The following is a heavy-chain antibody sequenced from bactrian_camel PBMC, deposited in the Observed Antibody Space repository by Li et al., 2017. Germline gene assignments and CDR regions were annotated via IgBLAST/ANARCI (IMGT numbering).Heavy chain of an antibody. D-gene: IGHD1*01. J-gene: IGHJ6*01. V-gene: IGHV3S7*01. CDR1: GYTYLRSA. Sequence: VQLVESGGGSVQAGGSLRLSCAASGYTYLRSACMGWVRQAPGKGLEWLASDGSTTWYANFVKGRFTISRDNTENMVYLQMTTLKSEDTARYYCVADQDDEIITDRDFRYWGQGTQVTVS. CDR2: SDGSTT. CDR3: VADQDDEIITDRDFRY.